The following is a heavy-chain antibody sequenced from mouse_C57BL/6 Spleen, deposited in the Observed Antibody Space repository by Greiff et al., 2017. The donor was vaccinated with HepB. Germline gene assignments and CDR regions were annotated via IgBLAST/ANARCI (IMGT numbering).Heavy chain of an antibody. V-gene: IGHV14-2*01. J-gene: IGHJ2*01. D-gene: IGHD1-1*01. Sequence: VQLQQSGAELVKPGASVKLSCTASGFNFKDYYMHWVKQRTEQGLEWIGRIDPDDGDTKYAQKFKGKATITVDTSSNTAYMQLSSLTSEDTAVYYCARDYGSSEGYWGQGTPVTVSA. CDR2: IDPDDGDT. CDR1: GFNFKDYY. CDR3: ARDYGSSEGY.